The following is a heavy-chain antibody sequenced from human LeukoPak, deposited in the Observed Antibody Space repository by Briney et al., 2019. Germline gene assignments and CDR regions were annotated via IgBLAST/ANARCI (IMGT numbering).Heavy chain of an antibody. CDR3: ASTHIHGGAFDI. J-gene: IGHJ3*02. D-gene: IGHD2-21*01. V-gene: IGHV4-61*02. Sequence: SETLFLTCTVSGGSISSGLYYWSWIRQPAGTGLEWIGRIYSSGSTDFNPSLKSRVSLSVDTSKNQFSLNLSAVTAADTAVYYCASTHIHGGAFDIWGQGTVVTVSS. CDR2: IYSSGST. CDR1: GGSISSGLYY.